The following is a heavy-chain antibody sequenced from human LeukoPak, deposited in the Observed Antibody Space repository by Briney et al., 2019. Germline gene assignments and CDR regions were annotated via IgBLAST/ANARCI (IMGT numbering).Heavy chain of an antibody. Sequence: GESLRLSCAASGFIFSSYGMHWVRQAPGKGLEWVAFIRYDGTNKYYADSVKGRFTISRDDSKNTLYLQMSSLRAEDTAVYYCAKEKSSGWHDAFDIGGQGTTVTVSS. V-gene: IGHV3-30*02. CDR2: IRYDGTNK. CDR1: GFIFSSYG. D-gene: IGHD6-19*01. J-gene: IGHJ3*02. CDR3: AKEKSSGWHDAFDI.